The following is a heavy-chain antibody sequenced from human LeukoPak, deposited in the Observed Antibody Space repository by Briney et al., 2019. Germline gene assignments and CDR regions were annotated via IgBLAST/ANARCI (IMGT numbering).Heavy chain of an antibody. J-gene: IGHJ1*01. Sequence: PSGTLSLTCTVSGGSISNYYRSWIRQPPGKGLECMGYIYYSGTTNYNPSLKSRVTISVDTSKNQFSLKLSSVTAADTAVYYCARHGGYSSPYLHWGQGTLVTVSS. CDR3: ARHGGYSSPYLH. CDR2: IYYSGTT. V-gene: IGHV4-59*08. D-gene: IGHD6-13*01. CDR1: GGSISNYY.